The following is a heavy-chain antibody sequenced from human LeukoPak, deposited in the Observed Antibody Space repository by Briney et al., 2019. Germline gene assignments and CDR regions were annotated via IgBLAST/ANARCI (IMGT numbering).Heavy chain of an antibody. J-gene: IGHJ4*02. CDR2: ISGSNDYT. Sequence: PGGCLRLSCADSRFTLCTYSMDCVPQAPEGGLEWVSSISGSNDYTYYADAVEGRLTISRDNAKNSLYLQMNSLRVADTAVYYCARDGAGNSGDYFDYWGQGTLVTVSS. D-gene: IGHD3-10*01. CDR3: ARDGAGNSGDYFDY. V-gene: IGHV3-21*01. CDR1: RFTLCTYS.